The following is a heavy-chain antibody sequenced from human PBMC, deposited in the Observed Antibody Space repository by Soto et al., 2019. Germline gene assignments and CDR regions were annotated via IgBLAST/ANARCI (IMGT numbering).Heavy chain of an antibody. D-gene: IGHD6-19*01. CDR3: ARGRLGQWPTGGNYYYYGMDV. CDR2: ISGSGGST. V-gene: IGHV3-23*01. CDR1: GFTFSSYA. Sequence: PGGSLRLSCAASGFTFSSYAMSWVRQAPGKGLEWVSAISGSGGSTYYADSVKGRFAISRDKSNNTLYLQMNSLRAEDTAVYYCARGRLGQWPTGGNYYYYGMDVWGQGTTVTVSS. J-gene: IGHJ6*02.